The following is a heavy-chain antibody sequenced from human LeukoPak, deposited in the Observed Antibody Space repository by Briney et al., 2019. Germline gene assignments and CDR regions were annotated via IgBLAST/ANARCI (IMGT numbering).Heavy chain of an antibody. D-gene: IGHD6-19*01. CDR3: GKEFGKGWLF. J-gene: IGHJ4*02. CDR2: LDESGAYR. CDR1: GFIFSDSA. Sequence: GGSLRLSCAVSGFIFSDSAMTWVRQAPGKGLEWVSSLDESGAYRYYADSVKGRFTISRDNSRNTLFLQMTSLRGDDAAVYYCGKEFGKGWLFWGQGTLVTVSS. V-gene: IGHV3-23*01.